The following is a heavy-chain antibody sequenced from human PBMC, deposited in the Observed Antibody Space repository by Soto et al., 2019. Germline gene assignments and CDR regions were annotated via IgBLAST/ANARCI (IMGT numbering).Heavy chain of an antibody. D-gene: IGHD4-17*01. CDR1: GFTFSTFG. CDR2: ITYDGNNK. J-gene: IGHJ6*02. CDR3: AKDLQEYGDYDDYCYVLNV. V-gene: IGHV3-30*18. Sequence: QLVESGGGVVPPGASLRLSCAASGFTFSTFGMHWVRQTPGKGLEWVAVITYDGNNKVYADSVKGRFTISRDNFKNTVDLVMNCLKVDDTAVSYCAKDLQEYGDYDDYCYVLNVGGQGATVSVSS.